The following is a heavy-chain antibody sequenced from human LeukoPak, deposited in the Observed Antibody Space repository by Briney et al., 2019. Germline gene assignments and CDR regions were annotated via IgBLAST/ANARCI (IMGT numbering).Heavy chain of an antibody. D-gene: IGHD2-2*02. V-gene: IGHV4-39*01. CDR3: ASRTSGYCSSTSCYTKVEDY. Sequence: SETLSLTCTVSGGSISSSSYYWGWIRQPPGKGLEWIGSIYYSGSTYYNPSLKSRVTMSVDTTKNQFSLKLSSVTAADTAVYYCASRTSGYCSSTSCYTKVEDYWGQGTLVTVSS. CDR1: GGSISSSSYY. J-gene: IGHJ4*02. CDR2: IYYSGST.